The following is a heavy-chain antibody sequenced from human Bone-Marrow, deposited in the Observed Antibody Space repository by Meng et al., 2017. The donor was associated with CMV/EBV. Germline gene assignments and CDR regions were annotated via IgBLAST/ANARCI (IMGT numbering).Heavy chain of an antibody. V-gene: IGHV4-59*11. CDR2: IHYTGRA. D-gene: IGHD1-1*01. CDR1: GVSISTHY. J-gene: IGHJ4*02. Sequence: QVHLQRSGPRLVKPSETLSLTCRVSGVSISTHYWSCIRQTPGKGLEWIAAIHYTGRADYSPSLKSRVTVSVDTSDSQLSLKLSSVTTADTAMYYCAERGGGYCGQGILVTVSS. CDR3: AERGGGY.